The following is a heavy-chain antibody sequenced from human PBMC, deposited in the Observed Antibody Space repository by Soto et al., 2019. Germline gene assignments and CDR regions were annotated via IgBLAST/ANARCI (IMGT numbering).Heavy chain of an antibody. CDR3: ARAETFYDILTGYYNANFDY. Sequence: SVKVSCKASGGTFSSYAISWVRHAPGQGLEWMGGIIPIFGTANYAQKFQGRVTITADESTGTAYMELSSLRSEDTAVYYCARAETFYDILTGYYNANFDYWGQGTLVTVSS. CDR1: GGTFSSYA. D-gene: IGHD3-9*01. V-gene: IGHV1-69*13. J-gene: IGHJ4*02. CDR2: IIPIFGTA.